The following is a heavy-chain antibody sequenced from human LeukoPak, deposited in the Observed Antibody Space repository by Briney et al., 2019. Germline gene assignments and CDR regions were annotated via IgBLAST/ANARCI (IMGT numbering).Heavy chain of an antibody. Sequence: ASVKVSCKASGYTFTDYYMHWVRQAPGQGLEWMGWIKPNSGGTNYAQEFQGRVTMTRDTSISTAYMELSSLRSDDTAVYYCAATGPTLQNWGQGTLVTVSS. CDR3: AATGPTLQN. J-gene: IGHJ4*02. CDR1: GYTFTDYY. CDR2: IKPNSGGT. V-gene: IGHV1-2*02. D-gene: IGHD1-14*01.